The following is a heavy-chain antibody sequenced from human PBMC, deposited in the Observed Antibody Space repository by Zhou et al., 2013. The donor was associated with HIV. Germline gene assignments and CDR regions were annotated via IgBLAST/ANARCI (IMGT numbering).Heavy chain of an antibody. J-gene: IGHJ4*02. CDR1: GGTFSSYA. D-gene: IGHD2-21*01. V-gene: IGHV1-69*05. Sequence: QVQLVQSGAEVKKPGSSVKVSCKASGGTFSSYAISWVRQAPGQGLEWMGGIIPIFGTANYAQKFQGRVTITTDESTSTAYMELSSLRSEDTAVYYCARVGYCGGDCYEYYFDYWGQGTLVTVSS. CDR2: IIPIFGTA. CDR3: ARVGYCGGDCYEYYFDY.